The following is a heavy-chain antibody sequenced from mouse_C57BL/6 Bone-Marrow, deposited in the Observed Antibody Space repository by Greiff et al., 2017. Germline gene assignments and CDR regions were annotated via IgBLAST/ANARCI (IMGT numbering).Heavy chain of an antibody. CDR3: ASYYSNVNV. CDR1: GYAFSSSW. D-gene: IGHD2-5*01. V-gene: IGHV1-82*01. Sequence: QVQLQQSGPELVKPGASVKISCKASGYAFSSSWMNWVKQRPGKGLEWIGRIYPGAGDTKYNGKFKGKATRTADKSSSTAYMQLSSLTSEDSAVYFCASYYSNVNVWGTGTTVTVSS. CDR2: IYPGAGDT. J-gene: IGHJ1*03.